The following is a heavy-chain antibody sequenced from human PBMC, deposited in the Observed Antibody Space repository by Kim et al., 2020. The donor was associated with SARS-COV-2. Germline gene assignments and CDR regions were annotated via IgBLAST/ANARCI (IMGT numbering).Heavy chain of an antibody. CDR3: ARDLRLGVTSYGMDV. V-gene: IGHV3-33*01. CDR1: GFTFSSYG. CDR2: IWYDGSNK. D-gene: IGHD3-10*01. J-gene: IGHJ6*02. Sequence: GGSLRLSCAASGFTFSSYGMHWVRQAPGKGLEWVAVIWYDGSNKYYADSVKGRFTISRDNSKNTLYLQMNSLRAEDTAVYYCARDLRLGVTSYGMDVWGQGTTVTVSS.